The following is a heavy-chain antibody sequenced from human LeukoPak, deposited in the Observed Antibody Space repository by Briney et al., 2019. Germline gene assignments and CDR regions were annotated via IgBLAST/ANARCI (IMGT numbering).Heavy chain of an antibody. CDR3: ARAIVATFATDY. CDR2: FNPNSGAT. D-gene: IGHD5-12*01. CDR1: GYTFTDYY. Sequence: ASVKVSCKASGYTFTDYYFHWVRQAPGQGLGWMGWFNPNSGATQYAQKFQGRVTMTRVTSITTAYMELTRLTSDDTAVYYCARAIVATFATDYWGHGTLVTVTS. V-gene: IGHV1-2*02. J-gene: IGHJ4*01.